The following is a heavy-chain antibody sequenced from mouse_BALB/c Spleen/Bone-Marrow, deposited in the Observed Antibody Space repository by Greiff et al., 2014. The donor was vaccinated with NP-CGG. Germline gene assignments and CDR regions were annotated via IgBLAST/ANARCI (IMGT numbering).Heavy chain of an antibody. Sequence: VQLQQSGAELVKPGASVKLSCTASGFNIKDTYIHWVKQRPEQGLEWIGRIDPANGNTKYDPKFQGKATITTDTSSNTAYLQLSSRTSEDTAVYYCASYYDGRSAFACWGQGTLVTVSA. J-gene: IGHJ3*01. D-gene: IGHD1-1*01. CDR2: IDPANGNT. CDR1: GFNIKDTY. CDR3: ASYYDGRSAFAC. V-gene: IGHV14-3*02.